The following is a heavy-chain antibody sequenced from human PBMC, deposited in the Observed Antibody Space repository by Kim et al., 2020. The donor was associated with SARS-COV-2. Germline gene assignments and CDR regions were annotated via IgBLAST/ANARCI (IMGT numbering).Heavy chain of an antibody. CDR1: GGSISSSSYY. Sequence: SETLSLTCTVSGGSISSSSYYWGWIRQPPGKGLEWIGSIYYSGSTYYNPSLKSRVTISVDTSKNQFSLKLSSVTAADTAVYYCARDDGEAGTWGRFDYWGQGTLVTVSS. D-gene: IGHD6-13*01. CDR3: ARDDGEAGTWGRFDY. CDR2: IYYSGST. J-gene: IGHJ4*02. V-gene: IGHV4-39*07.